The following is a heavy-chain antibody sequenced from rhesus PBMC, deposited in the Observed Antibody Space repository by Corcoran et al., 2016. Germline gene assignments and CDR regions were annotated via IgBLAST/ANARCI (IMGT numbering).Heavy chain of an antibody. CDR1: GGSFRSYL. D-gene: IGHD4-29*01. Sequence: QVQLQESGPGLVKPSETLSLTCAVPGGSFRSYLWGWLRQPPGKGLEWIGSIYGSSGSTNYNPSLKNRVTISKDTSKNQFSLKLSSVTAADTAVYYCARTYGSSYYWYFDIWGPGTPITISS. J-gene: IGHJ2*01. CDR2: IYGSSGST. V-gene: IGHV4-160*01. CDR3: ARTYGSSYYWYFDI.